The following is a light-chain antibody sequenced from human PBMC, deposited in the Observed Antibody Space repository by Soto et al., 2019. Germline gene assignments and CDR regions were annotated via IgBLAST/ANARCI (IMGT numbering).Light chain of an antibody. CDR1: QTINKY. V-gene: IGKV1-39*01. J-gene: IGKJ1*01. CDR3: PQSYGSPGA. CDR2: AAS. Sequence: DIHLTPSPSSLSASVGDSVTITCRSSQTINKYLNWYQHRPGKAPKLLLYAASRLQTGVPTRFRGAVAGTIFTLTINNLQLEEVAPYYCPQSYGSPGALGRGTKVEI.